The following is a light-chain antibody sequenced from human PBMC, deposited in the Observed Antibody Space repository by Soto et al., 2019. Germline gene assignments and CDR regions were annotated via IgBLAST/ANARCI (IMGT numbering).Light chain of an antibody. CDR2: HAS. CDR3: QQYNNWPPWT. J-gene: IGKJ1*01. Sequence: KVMKQSVATVSVSPGERATLSCRASQSVSDKLAWYQQKPGQAPRLLIYHASARATGIPARFSGSGSGTEFTLTISGLQSEDFAVYYCQQYNNWPPWTFGQGTKVDIK. V-gene: IGKV3-15*01. CDR1: QSVSDK.